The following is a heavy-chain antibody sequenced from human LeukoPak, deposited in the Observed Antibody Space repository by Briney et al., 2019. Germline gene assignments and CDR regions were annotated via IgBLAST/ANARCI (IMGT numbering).Heavy chain of an antibody. Sequence: SETLALTCAVSGASVSSSSYLWGWIRQAPGEGPEWLGSVYHNGATYYNPSLKSRVTISLDTSKNQFTLTVTSVTVADTALYFCASRSVLSPTAIETWFDSWGQGTLVTVSS. D-gene: IGHD2-8*01. CDR1: GASVSSSSYL. CDR2: VYHNGAT. V-gene: IGHV4-39*06. CDR3: ASRSVLSPTAIETWFDS. J-gene: IGHJ5*01.